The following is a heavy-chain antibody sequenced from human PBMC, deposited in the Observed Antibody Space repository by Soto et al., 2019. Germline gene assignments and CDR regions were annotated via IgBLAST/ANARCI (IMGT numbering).Heavy chain of an antibody. Sequence: QVQLVKSGGGVIQSGRSLRLSCAASGFTFSSYGMHWVRQAPGKGLEWVAVISYDGSNKYYADSVKGRFTISRDNSKNTLYLQMNSLRAEDTAVYYCAKDLDIVVVVAALDYWGQGTLVTVSS. V-gene: IGHV3-30*18. CDR1: GFTFSSYG. D-gene: IGHD2-15*01. J-gene: IGHJ4*02. CDR2: ISYDGSNK. CDR3: AKDLDIVVVVAALDY.